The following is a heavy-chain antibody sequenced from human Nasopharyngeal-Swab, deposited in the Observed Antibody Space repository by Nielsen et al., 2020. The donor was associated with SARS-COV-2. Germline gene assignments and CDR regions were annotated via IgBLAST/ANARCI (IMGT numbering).Heavy chain of an antibody. CDR3: AKEGATGWFDP. V-gene: IGHV4-59*11. CDR1: GVSITSQY. J-gene: IGHJ5*02. Sequence: SETLSLTCTVSGVSITSQYWSWIRQPPGQGLAWIGYISHNSGTSYNPSLKSRVTMFMDTSKNQFSLRLTSVTAADTAVYYCAKEGATGWFDPCGQGTLVTVSS. CDR2: ISHNSGT.